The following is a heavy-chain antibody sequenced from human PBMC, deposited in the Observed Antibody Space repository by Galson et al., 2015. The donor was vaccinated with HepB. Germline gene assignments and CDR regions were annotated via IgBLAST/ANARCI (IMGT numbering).Heavy chain of an antibody. D-gene: IGHD6-6*01. CDR2: IRSQTNNHAT. CDR1: GFTFSASA. V-gene: IGHV3-73*01. Sequence: SLRLSCAASGFTFSASAIYWVRQASGKGLEWVGRIRSQTNNHATAYAASVKGRFTISRDDSKNTAYLQMNSLKTGDTAVYYCTTGTSSGEVYWGQGTLVTVSS. CDR3: TTGTSSGEVY. J-gene: IGHJ4*02.